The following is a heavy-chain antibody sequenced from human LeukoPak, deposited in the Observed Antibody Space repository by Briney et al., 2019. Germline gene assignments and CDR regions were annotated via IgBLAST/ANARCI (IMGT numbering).Heavy chain of an antibody. V-gene: IGHV3-21*01. CDR1: GFTFSSYS. J-gene: IGHJ4*02. Sequence: GGSLRLSCAASGFTFSSYSMNWVRQAPGKGLEWVSSISSSSSYIYYADSVKGRFTISRDNAKNSLYLQMNSLRAEDTAVYYCARDWGGGPYYFDYWGQGTLVTVSS. CDR3: ARDWGGGPYYFDY. CDR2: ISSSSSYI. D-gene: IGHD3-16*01.